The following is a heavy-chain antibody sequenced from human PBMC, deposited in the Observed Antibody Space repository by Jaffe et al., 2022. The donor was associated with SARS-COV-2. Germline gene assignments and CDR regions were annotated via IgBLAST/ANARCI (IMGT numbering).Heavy chain of an antibody. Sequence: QLQLQESGPGLVKPSETLSLTCTVSGGSISSSSYYWGWIRQPPGKGLEWIGSIYYSGSTYYNPSLKSRVTISVDTSKNQFSLKLSSVTAADTAVYYCARPVSGSGSYLGWFDPWGQGTLVTVSS. CDR1: GGSISSSSYY. D-gene: IGHD3-10*01. CDR2: IYYSGST. J-gene: IGHJ5*02. CDR3: ARPVSGSGSYLGWFDP. V-gene: IGHV4-39*01.